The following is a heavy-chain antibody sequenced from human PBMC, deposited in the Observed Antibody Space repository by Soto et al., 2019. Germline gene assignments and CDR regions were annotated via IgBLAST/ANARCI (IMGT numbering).Heavy chain of an antibody. CDR2: INAGNGNT. D-gene: IGHD4-17*01. CDR3: ARHGDPYDAFDI. J-gene: IGHJ3*02. Sequence: ASVKVSCKASGYTFTSYAMHWVRQAPGQRLEWMGWINAGNGNTKYSQRFQGRVTITRDTSASTAYMELSSLRSEDTAVYYCARHGDPYDAFDIWGQGTMVTVSS. V-gene: IGHV1-3*01. CDR1: GYTFTSYA.